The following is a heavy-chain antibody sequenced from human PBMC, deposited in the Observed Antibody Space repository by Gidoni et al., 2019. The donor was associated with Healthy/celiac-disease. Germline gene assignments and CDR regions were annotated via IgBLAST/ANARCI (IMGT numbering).Heavy chain of an antibody. Sequence: QLQLQASGPGLVKPSATLSLTCTVSGGYISSSSYYWGWSRQPPGKGLEWIGSLYYSGRTDYNPSLKSRATISVDTSQNQFSLSLSSVTAADPAVYYCARHVGYSSGWYVVGGNWFDPWGQGPLVTVSS. CDR3: ARHVGYSSGWYVVGGNWFDP. D-gene: IGHD6-19*01. J-gene: IGHJ5*02. V-gene: IGHV4-39*01. CDR2: LYYSGRT. CDR1: GGYISSSSYY.